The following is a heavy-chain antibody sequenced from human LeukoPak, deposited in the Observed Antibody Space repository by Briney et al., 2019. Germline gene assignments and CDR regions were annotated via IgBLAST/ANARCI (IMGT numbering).Heavy chain of an antibody. D-gene: IGHD3-22*01. CDR3: ARANYYDSSGYYAN. V-gene: IGHV4-34*01. Sequence: SETLSLTCAVYGGSFRGYYWIWIRQPPGKGLEWIGEINHSGSTNYNPSLKSRVTISVDTSKNQFSLKLSSVTAADTAVYYCARANYYDSSGYYANWGQGTLVTVSS. CDR1: GGSFRGYY. CDR2: INHSGST. J-gene: IGHJ4*02.